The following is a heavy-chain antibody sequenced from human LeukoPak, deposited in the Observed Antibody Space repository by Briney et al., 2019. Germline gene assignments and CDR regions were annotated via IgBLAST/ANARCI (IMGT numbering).Heavy chain of an antibody. J-gene: IGHJ4*02. CDR3: AKDKQWGPDRYFDY. CDR2: ISYDGSNK. V-gene: IGHV3-30*18. CDR1: GFTFSSYG. D-gene: IGHD6-19*01. Sequence: GRSLRLSCAASGFTFSSYGMHWVRQAPGKGLEWVAVISYDGSNKYYADSVKGRFTISRDNSKNTLYLQMNSLRAEDTAVYYCAKDKQWGPDRYFDYWGQGTLVTVSS.